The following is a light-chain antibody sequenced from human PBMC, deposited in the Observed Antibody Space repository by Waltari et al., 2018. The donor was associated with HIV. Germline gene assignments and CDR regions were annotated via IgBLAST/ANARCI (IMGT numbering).Light chain of an antibody. CDR2: AVS. Sequence: QSALTQPPSASGSPGQSVTISCTGTSSDIGGYPYVPWYQQYPGKAPKRMIYAVSKRPSGVPDRFSGSKSANTASLTVSGLQAEDEADYYCSSYGGSANLLFGGGTKLTVL. CDR1: SSDIGGYPY. V-gene: IGLV2-8*01. CDR3: SSYGGSANLL. J-gene: IGLJ2*01.